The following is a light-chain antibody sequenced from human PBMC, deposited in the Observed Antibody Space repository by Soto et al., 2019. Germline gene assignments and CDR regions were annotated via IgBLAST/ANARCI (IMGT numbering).Light chain of an antibody. CDR3: SSFTSSITVV. V-gene: IGLV2-18*02. CDR2: EVS. Sequence: QSVLTQPPSVSGSPGQSVTISCTGTSNDVGGYDRVSWYQQSPGTAPKLMIYEVSNRPSGVPDRFSGSKSGNTASLTISGLQTEDEADYYCSSFTSSITVVFGGGTQLTVL. CDR1: SNDVGGYDR. J-gene: IGLJ2*01.